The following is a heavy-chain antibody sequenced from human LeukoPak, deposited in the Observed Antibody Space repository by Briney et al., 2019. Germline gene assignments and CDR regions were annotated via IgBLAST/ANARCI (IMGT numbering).Heavy chain of an antibody. D-gene: IGHD1-26*01. CDR3: ARASSGSYFSFDY. Sequence: ASVKVSCKASGGTFSSYAINWVRQAPGQGLEWMGGIIPIFGIANYAQRFQDTVTITADESTSTAYMELSSLRSEDTAIYYCARASSGSYFSFDYWGQGTLVTVSS. CDR1: GGTFSSYA. CDR2: IIPIFGIA. V-gene: IGHV1-69*13. J-gene: IGHJ4*02.